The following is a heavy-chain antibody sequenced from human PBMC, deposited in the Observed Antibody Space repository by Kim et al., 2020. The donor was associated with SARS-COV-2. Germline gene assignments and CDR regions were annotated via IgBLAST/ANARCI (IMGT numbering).Heavy chain of an antibody. CDR1: GFSVSSDH. J-gene: IGHJ4*02. V-gene: IGHV3-53*01. Sequence: GGSLRLSCAASGFSVSSDHMSWVRQAPGKGLEWVSVINGGGGTYYTHSVKGRFTISRDNSKNTLYLQMNSLRAEDTAMYYCVGRRGDYWGQGTLVTVSS. CDR2: INGGGGT. CDR3: VGRRGDY.